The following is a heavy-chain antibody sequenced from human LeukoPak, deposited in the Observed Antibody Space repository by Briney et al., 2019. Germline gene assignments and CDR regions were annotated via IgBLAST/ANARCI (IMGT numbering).Heavy chain of an antibody. V-gene: IGHV3-64D*06. D-gene: IGHD3-16*01. J-gene: IGHJ4*02. CDR3: VKEAPAGYRRYYDYVWGSSPLDY. CDR1: GFTFSSYA. CDR2: ISSNGGST. Sequence: GGSLRLSCSASGFTFSSYAMHWVRQAPGKGLEYVSAISSNGGSTYYADSVKGRFTISRDNSKNTLYLQMSSLRAEDTAVYYCVKEAPAGYRRYYDYVWGSSPLDYWGQGTLVTVSS.